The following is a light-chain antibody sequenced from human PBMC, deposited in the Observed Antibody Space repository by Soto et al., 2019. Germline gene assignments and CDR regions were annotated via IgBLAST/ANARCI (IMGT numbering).Light chain of an antibody. CDR2: AES. CDR1: QSVRNN. J-gene: IGKJ1*01. V-gene: IGKV3D-15*01. Sequence: EIVLTQSPGTLSLSPGERATLSCRASQSVRNNYLAWYQQRPGQSPRLLIYAESSRATGIPARFSGSGSGTEFTLTISSLQSEDFGVYYCQQYNNWWTFGQGTKVDIK. CDR3: QQYNNWWT.